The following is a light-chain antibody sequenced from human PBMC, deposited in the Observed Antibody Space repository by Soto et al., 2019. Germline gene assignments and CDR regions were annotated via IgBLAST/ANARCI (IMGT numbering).Light chain of an antibody. CDR2: DVS. V-gene: IGLV2-11*01. J-gene: IGLJ1*01. CDR3: CSYAGSYSYV. CDR1: SSVVGDYNF. Sequence: QSVLTQPRSVSGSPGPSVTISCTGTSSVVGDYNFVSWHQQHPGKAPKLVIYDVSKRPSGVPDRFSGSKSGNTASLTISGLQAEDEADYYCCSYAGSYSYVFGTGTKVTVL.